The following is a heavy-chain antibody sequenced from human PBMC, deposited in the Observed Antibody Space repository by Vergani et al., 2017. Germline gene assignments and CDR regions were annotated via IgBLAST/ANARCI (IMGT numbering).Heavy chain of an antibody. CDR1: GFTFDTST. CDR2: ISSGGGDI. Sequence: EVQLLESGGGLVQPGGSRRLSCAGAGFTFDTSTMAYVRLAPGKGLEWVATISSGGGDIFYADSVKGRFTISRDNSKNTLFLQMNSLKDENTAVYYCTTAWGLYYLHGEYFQYWGRGTMVSVSS. J-gene: IGHJ1*01. D-gene: IGHD3-10*01. V-gene: IGHV3-23*01. CDR3: TTAWGLYYLHGEYFQY.